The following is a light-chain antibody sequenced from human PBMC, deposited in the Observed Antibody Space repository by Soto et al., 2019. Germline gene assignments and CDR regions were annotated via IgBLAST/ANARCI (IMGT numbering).Light chain of an antibody. Sequence: VLTQSPGTLSLSTGERATLSCRASQSVSSSYLAWYQQKPGQAPRLLIYGASSRATGIPDRFSGSGSGTDFTLTISRLEPEDFAVYYCQQYGSSPRTFGQGTKVDIK. CDR2: GAS. J-gene: IGKJ1*01. CDR3: QQYGSSPRT. V-gene: IGKV3-20*01. CDR1: QSVSSSY.